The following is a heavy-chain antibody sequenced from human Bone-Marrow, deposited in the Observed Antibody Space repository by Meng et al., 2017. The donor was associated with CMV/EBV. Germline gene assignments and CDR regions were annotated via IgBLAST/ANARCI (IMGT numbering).Heavy chain of an antibody. CDR2: ISYDGSNK. D-gene: IGHD6-6*01. J-gene: IGHJ4*02. Sequence: GESLKISCAASGFTFSSYAMHWVRQAPGKGLEWVADISYDGSNKYYADSVKGRFTISRDNSKNTLYLQMNSLRAEDTAVYYCASISSSIAVDYWGQGTLVTVSS. CDR1: GFTFSSYA. V-gene: IGHV3-30*04. CDR3: ASISSSIAVDY.